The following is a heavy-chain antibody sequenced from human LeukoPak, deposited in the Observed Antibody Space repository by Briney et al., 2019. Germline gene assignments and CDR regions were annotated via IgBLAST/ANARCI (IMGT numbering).Heavy chain of an antibody. CDR2: IYPGDSDT. Sequence: GESLKIYCKGSGYSFTSYWIGWVRQMPGKGLEWMGIIYPGDSDTRYSPSFQGQVTISADKSISTAYLQWSSLKASDTAMYYCARRQYYDFWSGYLPYGMDVWGQGTTVTVSS. CDR3: ARRQYYDFWSGYLPYGMDV. V-gene: IGHV5-51*01. CDR1: GYSFTSYW. J-gene: IGHJ6*02. D-gene: IGHD3-3*01.